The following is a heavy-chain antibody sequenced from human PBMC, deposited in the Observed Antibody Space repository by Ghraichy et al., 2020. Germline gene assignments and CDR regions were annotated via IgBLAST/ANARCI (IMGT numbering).Heavy chain of an antibody. CDR2: INHSGST. J-gene: IGHJ3*02. Sequence: SETLSLTCAVYGGSFSGYYWSWIRQPPGKGLEWIGEINHSGSTNYNPSLKSRVTISVDTSKNQFSLKLSSVTAADTAVYYCARGPYYYDSSGGLIWGQGTMVTVSS. V-gene: IGHV4-34*01. D-gene: IGHD3-22*01. CDR3: ARGPYYYDSSGGLI. CDR1: GGSFSGYY.